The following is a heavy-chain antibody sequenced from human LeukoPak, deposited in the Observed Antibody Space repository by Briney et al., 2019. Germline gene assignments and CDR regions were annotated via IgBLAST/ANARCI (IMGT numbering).Heavy chain of an antibody. Sequence: GESLKISCKGSGYSFTSYWIGWVRQMPGKGLEWMGIIYPGDSDTRYSPSFQGQVTISADKSISTAYLQWSSLKASDTAMHYCARQLVGATLRSAFDIWGQGTMVTVSS. V-gene: IGHV5-51*01. CDR3: ARQLVGATLRSAFDI. J-gene: IGHJ3*02. CDR2: IYPGDSDT. CDR1: GYSFTSYW. D-gene: IGHD1-26*01.